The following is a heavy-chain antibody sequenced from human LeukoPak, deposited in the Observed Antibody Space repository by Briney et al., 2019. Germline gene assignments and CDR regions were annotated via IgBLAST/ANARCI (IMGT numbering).Heavy chain of an antibody. J-gene: IGHJ5*02. Sequence: ASVKVSCKASVGTFSSYAISWVRQAPGQGLDWMGRIIPIFDTVNYAQKFQGRITITADKSTSTAYMELSSLRSEDTAVYYCARWGSSWHQIPPDWFDPWGQGTLLTVSS. CDR1: VGTFSSYA. V-gene: IGHV1-69*06. D-gene: IGHD6-13*01. CDR3: ARWGSSWHQIPPDWFDP. CDR2: IIPIFDTV.